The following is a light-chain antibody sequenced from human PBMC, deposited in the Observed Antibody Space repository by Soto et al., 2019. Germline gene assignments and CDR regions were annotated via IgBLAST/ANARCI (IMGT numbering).Light chain of an antibody. CDR3: SSYTSSSTLWV. J-gene: IGLJ1*01. Sequence: QSALTQPASVSGSPGQSITISCTGTSSDVGGYNYVSWCQQHPGKAPKLMIYDVSNRPSGVSNRFSGSKSGNTASLTISGLQAEDEADYYCSSYTSSSTLWVFGTGTKVTVL. V-gene: IGLV2-14*01. CDR2: DVS. CDR1: SSDVGGYNY.